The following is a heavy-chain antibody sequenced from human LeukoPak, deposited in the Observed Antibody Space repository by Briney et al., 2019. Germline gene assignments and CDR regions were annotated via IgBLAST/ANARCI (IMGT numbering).Heavy chain of an antibody. Sequence: ASVKVSCKASGYTFNTDAIQWVRQAPGQRLEWLGWINVATGNTKYSQKFQDRLTISRDTSASIAYMELSRLRSEDTAVYFCAREHDVLTGFGFDYWGQGTPVTVSS. J-gene: IGHJ4*02. D-gene: IGHD3-9*01. CDR1: GYTFNTDA. CDR2: INVATGNT. CDR3: AREHDVLTGFGFDY. V-gene: IGHV1-3*01.